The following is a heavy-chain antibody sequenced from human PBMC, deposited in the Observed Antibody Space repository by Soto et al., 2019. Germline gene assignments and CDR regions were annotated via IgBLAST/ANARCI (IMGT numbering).Heavy chain of an antibody. D-gene: IGHD3-16*01. Sequence: QLQLVESGGGVVQPGTSLRLSCAASGFRFKSFVMHWVRQAPGKGLEWVAFTSYDGSNKDYGDSVKGRFTVSRDNSQNPLLLQMDFLRPEDTALYYCARWGTTGGFDLWGQGTLVSVSS. CDR1: GFRFKSFV. V-gene: IGHV3-30*19. CDR2: TSYDGSNK. CDR3: ARWGTTGGFDL. J-gene: IGHJ4*02.